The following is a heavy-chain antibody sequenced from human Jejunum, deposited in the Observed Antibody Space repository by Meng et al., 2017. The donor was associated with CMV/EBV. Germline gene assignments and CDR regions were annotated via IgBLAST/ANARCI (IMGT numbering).Heavy chain of an antibody. V-gene: IGHV3-20*03. Sequence: FRLENYAMNWVRQAPGKGLEWVAGIKDSGTGTRYADSVKGRFTISRDNAKNSLYLQMNGLRAEDTAVYFCARASGWPPNYYGMDVWGQGTTVTVSS. CDR2: IKDSGTGT. J-gene: IGHJ6*02. D-gene: IGHD6-19*01. CDR3: ARASGWPPNYYGMDV. CDR1: FRLENYA.